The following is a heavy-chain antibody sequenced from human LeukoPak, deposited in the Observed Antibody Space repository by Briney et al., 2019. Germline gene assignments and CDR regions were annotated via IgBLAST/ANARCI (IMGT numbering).Heavy chain of an antibody. CDR3: ARGPPGPFDY. CDR2: IYSGGST. V-gene: IGHV3-66*01. Sequence: GGSLRLSCAASGFTFSSYAMSWVRQAPGKGLEWVSVIYSGGSTYYADSVKGRFTISRDNSKNTLYLQMNSLRAEDTAVYYCARGPPGPFDYWGQGTLVTVSS. J-gene: IGHJ4*02. CDR1: GFTFSSYA.